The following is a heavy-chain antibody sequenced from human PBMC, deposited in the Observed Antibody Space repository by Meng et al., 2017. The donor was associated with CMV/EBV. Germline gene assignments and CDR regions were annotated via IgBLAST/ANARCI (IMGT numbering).Heavy chain of an antibody. D-gene: IGHD3-3*01. CDR2: ISYDGSNK. CDR3: AGRGTWSGYPYYGMDV. V-gene: IGHV3-30-3*01. CDR1: GFTFSSYA. J-gene: IGHJ6*02. Sequence: GESLKISCAASGFTFSSYAMHWVRQAPGKGLEWVAVISYDGSNKYYADSVKGRFTISRDNSKNTLYLQMNSLRAEDTAVYYCAGRGTWSGYPYYGMDVWGQGTTVTVSS.